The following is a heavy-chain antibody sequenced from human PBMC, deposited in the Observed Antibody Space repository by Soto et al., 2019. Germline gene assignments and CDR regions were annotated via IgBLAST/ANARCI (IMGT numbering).Heavy chain of an antibody. CDR1: GLTFGSRA. CDR2: ITVTGGDA. J-gene: IGHJ4*02. Sequence: AGGSLRLSCVASGLTFGSRAMSWVRQAPGEGLEWVSTITVTGGDAKNAESVRGRITISRDNSKKTLYLQMSSMRADDSAVSFCARGSKDAHSGSRIFDFWGRGTLVTVSS. D-gene: IGHD3-10*01. V-gene: IGHV3-23*01. CDR3: ARGSKDAHSGSRIFDF.